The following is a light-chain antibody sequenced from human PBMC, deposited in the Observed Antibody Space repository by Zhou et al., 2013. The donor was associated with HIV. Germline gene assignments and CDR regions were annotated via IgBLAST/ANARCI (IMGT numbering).Light chain of an antibody. Sequence: DVQMTQSPSSVSASVGDRITITCRASQGISSWLAWYQQKPGKPPKFLIYAASILQRGVPSRFRGGGSGTQFTLTITSLQPDDFATYYCQQYHSYSITFGQGTRLEIK. V-gene: IGKV1D-16*01. CDR3: QQYHSYSIT. CDR1: QGISSW. J-gene: IGKJ5*01. CDR2: AAS.